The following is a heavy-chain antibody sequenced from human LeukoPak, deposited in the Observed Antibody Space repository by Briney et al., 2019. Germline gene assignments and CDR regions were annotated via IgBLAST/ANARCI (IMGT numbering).Heavy chain of an antibody. J-gene: IGHJ4*02. CDR3: ARDRVVVPAAFDY. D-gene: IGHD2-2*01. V-gene: IGHV1-2*02. CDR2: INPNSGGT. Sequence: ASVKVSCKASGYTFTAYYMHWGRQAPGQGLELMGWINPNSGGTNYAQKFQGRVTMTRDTSISTAYMELSRLRSDDTAVYYCARDRVVVPAAFDYWGQGTLSPSPQ. CDR1: GYTFTAYY.